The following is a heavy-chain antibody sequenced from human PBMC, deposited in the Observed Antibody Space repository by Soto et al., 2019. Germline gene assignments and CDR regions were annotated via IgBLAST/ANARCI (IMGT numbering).Heavy chain of an antibody. V-gene: IGHV3-23*01. CDR3: AKDRRTTSAAMYYGVDG. CDR2: ISDNAVAT. CDR1: GFTFSSYA. Sequence: EVYLLQSGGGLLQPGGSLRLSCAASGFTFSSYAMNWVRQAPGKGLEWVSSISDNAVATYYADSVKGRFTISRDNSEDTLYLHMNTLRAEDTAIYYCAKDRRTTSAAMYYGVDGWGQGSTVTVSS. D-gene: IGHD2-2*01. J-gene: IGHJ6*02.